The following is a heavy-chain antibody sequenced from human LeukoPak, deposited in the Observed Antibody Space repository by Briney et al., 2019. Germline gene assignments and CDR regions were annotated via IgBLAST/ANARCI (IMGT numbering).Heavy chain of an antibody. V-gene: IGHV3-23*01. Sequence: GGSLRLSCAASGFAFSSNAMSWVCQAPGKGLEWVAGVSGSGSKTYYADSVKGRFTISRDHSKSTLYLQTNSLRAEDPAVYYCAKLRYSAIDSWGQGTLVTVSS. J-gene: IGHJ4*02. D-gene: IGHD5-18*01. CDR2: VSGSGSKT. CDR3: AKLRYSAIDS. CDR1: GFAFSSNA.